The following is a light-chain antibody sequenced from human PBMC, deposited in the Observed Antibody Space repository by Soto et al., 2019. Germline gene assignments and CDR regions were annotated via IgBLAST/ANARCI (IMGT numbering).Light chain of an antibody. CDR2: DAS. CDR1: QNVDSY. Sequence: EIVLTQSPATLSLSPGERGTLSCRASQNVDSYLAWYQHKPGQAPRLLIYDASNRATGIPARFSGSGSGTAFTLTISSLEPEDFAVYYCQQRSNWPPYTFGQGTKVEL. CDR3: QQRSNWPPYT. V-gene: IGKV3-11*01. J-gene: IGKJ2*01.